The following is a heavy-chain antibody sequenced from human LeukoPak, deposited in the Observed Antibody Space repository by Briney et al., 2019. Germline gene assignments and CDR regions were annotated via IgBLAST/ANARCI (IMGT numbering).Heavy chain of an antibody. Sequence: GGSLRLSCAASGFAVSSNYMNWVRQPPGKGLEWVSVIYSGGSTYYADSVKGRFIISRDSSKNTLYLQMNSLRAEDTAVYYCARSPEGWPYYFDYWGQGTLVTVSS. CDR3: ARSPEGWPYYFDY. CDR2: IYSGGST. V-gene: IGHV3-66*01. D-gene: IGHD1-14*01. J-gene: IGHJ4*02. CDR1: GFAVSSNY.